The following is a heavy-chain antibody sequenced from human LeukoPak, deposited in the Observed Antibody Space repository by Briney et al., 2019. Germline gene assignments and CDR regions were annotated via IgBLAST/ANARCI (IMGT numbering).Heavy chain of an antibody. CDR2: IYYSGST. J-gene: IGHJ4*02. Sequence: PSETLSLTCTVSGGSISSSGYYWGWIRQPPGKGLEWIGGIYYSGSTYYNPSLKSRVTISVDTSKNQFSLKLSSVTAADTAVYYCARKYYGSGSYYKDINFDYWGQGTLVTVSS. CDR3: ARKYYGSGSYYKDINFDY. CDR1: GGSISSSGYY. V-gene: IGHV4-39*01. D-gene: IGHD3-10*01.